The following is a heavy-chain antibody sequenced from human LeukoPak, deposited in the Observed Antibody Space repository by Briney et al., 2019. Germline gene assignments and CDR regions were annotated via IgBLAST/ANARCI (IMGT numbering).Heavy chain of an antibody. CDR2: INSDGSST. J-gene: IGHJ4*02. Sequence: GGSLRLSCAASGFTFSSYWMHWVRRAPGKGLVWVSRINSDGSSTNYADSVKGRFTISRDNAKNTLYLQMNSLRAEDTAVYYCASGVAAAGRDYFDYWGQGTLVTVSS. V-gene: IGHV3-74*01. CDR3: ASGVAAAGRDYFDY. CDR1: GFTFSSYW. D-gene: IGHD6-13*01.